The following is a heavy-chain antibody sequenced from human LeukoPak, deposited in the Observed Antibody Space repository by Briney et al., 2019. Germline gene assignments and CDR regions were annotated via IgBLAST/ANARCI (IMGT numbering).Heavy chain of an antibody. CDR3: LVVVVIEDDY. V-gene: IGHV4-39*01. J-gene: IGHJ4*02. CDR2: IYYSGST. CDR1: GGSISSSSYY. D-gene: IGHD2-21*01. Sequence: SETLSLTCTVSGGSISSSSYYWGWIRQPPGKGLEWIGSIYYSGSTYYNPSLKSRVTISVDTSKNQFSLKLSSVTAADTAVYYCLVVVVIEDDYWGQGTLVTVSS.